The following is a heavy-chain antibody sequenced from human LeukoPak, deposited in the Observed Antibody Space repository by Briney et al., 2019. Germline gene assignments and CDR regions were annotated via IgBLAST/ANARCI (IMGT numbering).Heavy chain of an antibody. CDR1: GYTFTGYY. Sequence: ASVKVSCKASGYTFTGYYMHWVRQAPGQGLEWMGWINPNSGGTSYAQRFQGRVTMTRDTSISTACMELSRLRSDDTAVYYCARSTGYGDYHLDYWGQGTLVTVSS. D-gene: IGHD4-17*01. V-gene: IGHV1-2*02. CDR2: INPNSGGT. CDR3: ARSTGYGDYHLDY. J-gene: IGHJ4*02.